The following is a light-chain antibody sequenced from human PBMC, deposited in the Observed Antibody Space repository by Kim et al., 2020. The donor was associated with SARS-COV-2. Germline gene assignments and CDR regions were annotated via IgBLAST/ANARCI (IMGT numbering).Light chain of an antibody. Sequence: QSVLTQPPSASGTPGQRVTISCSGSSSNIGTNYVYWYQQLPGTAPKVLIYRDNQRPSGVPDRFSGSKSATSASLAISGLRSEDEGDYYCAAWDDSLSGVAFGGGTQLTVL. J-gene: IGLJ2*01. CDR2: RDN. CDR3: AAWDDSLSGVA. CDR1: SSNIGTNY. V-gene: IGLV1-47*01.